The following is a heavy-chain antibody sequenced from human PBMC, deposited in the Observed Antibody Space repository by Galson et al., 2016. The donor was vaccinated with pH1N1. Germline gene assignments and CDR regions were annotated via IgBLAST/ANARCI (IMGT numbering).Heavy chain of an antibody. Sequence: SLRLSCAASGFTFSNFWMHWVRQAPGKGLEWVANIRQDGSEKYYVDSVKGRFTISRDNAKNSLYLQMNSLTAEDTAVYDCARARFDPWGQGTLFTVSS. CDR2: IRQDGSEK. CDR1: GFTFSNFW. CDR3: ARARFDP. J-gene: IGHJ5*02. V-gene: IGHV3-7*01.